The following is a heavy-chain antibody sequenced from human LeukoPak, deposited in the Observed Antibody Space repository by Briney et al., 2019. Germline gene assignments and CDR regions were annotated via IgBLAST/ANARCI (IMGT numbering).Heavy chain of an antibody. CDR2: ISYDGSNK. D-gene: IGHD1-26*01. J-gene: IGHJ6*03. Sequence: GGSLRLSCTVSGFTLSSYEMSWIRQAPGKGLEWVAVISYDGSNKYYADSVKGRFTISRDNSKNTLYLQMNSLRAEDTAVYYCAREPVARGSYYYYYYYMDVWGKGTTVTVSS. CDR3: AREPVARGSYYYYYYYMDV. CDR1: GFTLSSYE. V-gene: IGHV3-30*04.